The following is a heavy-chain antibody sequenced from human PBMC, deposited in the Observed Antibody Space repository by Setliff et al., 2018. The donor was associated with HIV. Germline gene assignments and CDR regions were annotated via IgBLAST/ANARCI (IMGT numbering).Heavy chain of an antibody. CDR2: FIPVLDIT. V-gene: IGHV1-69*10. CDR3: AGPRGDEAFDI. CDR1: GGTFSSYG. J-gene: IGHJ3*02. D-gene: IGHD3-10*01. Sequence: SVKVSCKTSGGTFSSYGVSWVRQAPGQGLEWMGQFIPVLDITNYAQKFQGRVTITADASSSTMYMELSGLRSGDTAVYYCAGPRGDEAFDIWGQGTMVTVSS.